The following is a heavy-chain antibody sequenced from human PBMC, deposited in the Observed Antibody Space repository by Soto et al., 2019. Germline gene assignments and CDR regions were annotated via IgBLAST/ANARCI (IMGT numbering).Heavy chain of an antibody. Sequence: SVKVSCKASGGTFSSYTISWVRQAPGQGLEWMGRSIPILGIANYAQKFQGRVTITADKSTSTAYMELSSLRSEDTAVYYCARDGRATGLLDYWGQGTLVTVSS. J-gene: IGHJ4*02. CDR3: ARDGRATGLLDY. CDR1: GGTFSSYT. V-gene: IGHV1-69*04. D-gene: IGHD5-12*01. CDR2: SIPILGIA.